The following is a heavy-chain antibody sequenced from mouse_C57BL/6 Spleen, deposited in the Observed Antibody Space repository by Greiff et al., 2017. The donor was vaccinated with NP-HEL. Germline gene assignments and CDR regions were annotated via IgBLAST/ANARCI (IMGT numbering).Heavy chain of an antibody. Sequence: EVMLVESGGGLVQPGGSMKLSCVASGFTFSNYWMNWVRQSPEKGLEWVAQIRLKSDNYATHYAESVKGRFTISRDDSKSSVYLQMNNLRAEDTGIYYCTGSSGPFAYWGQGTLVTVSA. V-gene: IGHV6-3*01. CDR2: IRLKSDNYAT. CDR3: TGSSGPFAY. J-gene: IGHJ3*01. CDR1: GFTFSNYW. D-gene: IGHD3-2*02.